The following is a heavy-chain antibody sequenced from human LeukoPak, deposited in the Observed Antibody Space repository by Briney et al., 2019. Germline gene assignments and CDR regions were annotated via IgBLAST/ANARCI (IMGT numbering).Heavy chain of an antibody. J-gene: IGHJ3*02. CDR2: ISGSGGST. CDR3: ARDRSHITMIVVAPDAFDI. CDR1: GFTFSSYA. V-gene: IGHV3-23*01. D-gene: IGHD3-22*01. Sequence: PGGSLRLSCAASGFTFSSYAMSWVRQAPGKGLEWVSAISGSGGSTYYADSVKGRFTISRDNSKNTLYLQMNSLRAEDTAVYYCARDRSHITMIVVAPDAFDIWGQGTMVTVSS.